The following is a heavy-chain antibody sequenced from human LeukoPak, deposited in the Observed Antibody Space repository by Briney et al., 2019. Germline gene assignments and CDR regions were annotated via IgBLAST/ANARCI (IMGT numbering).Heavy chain of an antibody. CDR1: GFTFSSYW. CDR2: IKQDGSEK. CDR3: AKDSQLLWFGELEDY. J-gene: IGHJ4*02. Sequence: GGSLRLSCAASGFTFSSYWMSWVRQAPGKGLEWVANIKQDGSEKYYVDSVKGRFTISRDNSKNTLYLQMNSLRAEDTAVYYCAKDSQLLWFGELEDYWGQGTLVTVSS. D-gene: IGHD3-10*01. V-gene: IGHV3-7*03.